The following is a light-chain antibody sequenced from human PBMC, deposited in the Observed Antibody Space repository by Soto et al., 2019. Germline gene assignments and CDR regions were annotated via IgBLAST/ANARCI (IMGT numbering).Light chain of an antibody. J-gene: IGKJ2*01. CDR3: QQSYSIPYT. Sequence: DIQMTQSPSSLSASVFDRGTITCLASQSISSYLNWYQQKPGKAPKLLIYAASSLQSGVPSRFSGSGSGTDFTLTISSLQPEDFATYYCQQSYSIPYTFGQGTKLEIK. CDR1: QSISSY. CDR2: AAS. V-gene: IGKV1-39*01.